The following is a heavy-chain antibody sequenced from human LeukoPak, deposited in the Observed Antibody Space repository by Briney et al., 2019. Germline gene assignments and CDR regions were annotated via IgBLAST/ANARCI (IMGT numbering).Heavy chain of an antibody. CDR2: INPNSGGT. Sequence: GASVKVSCKASGYTFTGYYMHWVRQAPGQGLEWMGWINPNSGGTNYAQKFQGRVTMTRDTSISTAYMELSRLRSDDTAVYYCAKQTVGGSTSSNWFDPWGQGTLVTVSS. CDR3: AKQTVGGSTSSNWFDP. D-gene: IGHD2-2*01. V-gene: IGHV1-2*02. CDR1: GYTFTGYY. J-gene: IGHJ5*02.